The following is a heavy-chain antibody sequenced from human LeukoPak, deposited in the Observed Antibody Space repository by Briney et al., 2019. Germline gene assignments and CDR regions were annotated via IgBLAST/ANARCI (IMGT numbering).Heavy chain of an antibody. CDR3: ARDRSGYAWNA. J-gene: IGHJ4*02. CDR2: IYYSGST. Sequence: PSETLSLTCTVSGGSISSYYWSWIRQPPGKGLEWIGYIYYSGSTNYNPSLKSRVTISVDTSKNQFSLKLSSVTAADTAVYYCARDRSGYAWNAWGQGTLVTVSS. CDR1: GGSISSYY. D-gene: IGHD3-22*01. V-gene: IGHV4-59*12.